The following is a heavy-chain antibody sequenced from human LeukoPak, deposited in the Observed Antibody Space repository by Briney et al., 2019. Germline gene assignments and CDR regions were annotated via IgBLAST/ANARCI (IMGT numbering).Heavy chain of an antibody. J-gene: IGHJ5*02. CDR1: GYSISSGYY. V-gene: IGHV4-38-2*02. CDR3: ARDLAYGETRGWFDP. Sequence: PSETLSLTCTVSGYSISSGYYWGWIRQPPGKGLEWIGSIYHSGSTYYNPSLKSRVTISVDTSKNQFSLKLSSVTAADTAVYYCARDLAYGETRGWFDPWGQGTLVTVSS. D-gene: IGHD4-17*01. CDR2: IYHSGST.